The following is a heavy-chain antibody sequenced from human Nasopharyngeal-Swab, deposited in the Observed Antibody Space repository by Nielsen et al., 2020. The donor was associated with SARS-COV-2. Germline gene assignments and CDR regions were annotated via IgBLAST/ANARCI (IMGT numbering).Heavy chain of an antibody. CDR2: ISWNSGSI. J-gene: IGHJ5*02. CDR3: ARRISGGYDP. D-gene: IGHD1-26*01. V-gene: IGHV3-9*01. Sequence: WIRQPPGKGLEWVSGISWNSGSIGYVDSVKGRFTVSRDNAKKSLYLQMNSLRAEDTAVYYCARRISGGYDPWGQGTRVTVSS.